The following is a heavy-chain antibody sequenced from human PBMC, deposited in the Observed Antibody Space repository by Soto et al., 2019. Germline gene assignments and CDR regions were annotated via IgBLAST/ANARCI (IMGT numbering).Heavy chain of an antibody. CDR2: ISSSGST. Sequence: QVQLQESGPGLVKPSQTLSLTCSVSGGSISNDGYYWGWIRQYPGKGLEWIGYISSSGSTYFNPSLKSRITISLDLSKNQFSLKVTSVTAADTAVYYCARVWENWFDPWGQGTLVTVSS. D-gene: IGHD1-26*01. CDR3: ARVWENWFDP. CDR1: GGSISNDGYY. J-gene: IGHJ5*02. V-gene: IGHV4-31*03.